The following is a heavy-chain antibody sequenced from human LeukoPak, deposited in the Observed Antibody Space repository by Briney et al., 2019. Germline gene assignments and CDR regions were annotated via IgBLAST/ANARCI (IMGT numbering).Heavy chain of an antibody. D-gene: IGHD2-15*01. CDR2: ISSSSSYI. Sequence: PGGSLRLSCAASGFTFSSYSMNWVRQAPGKGLEWVSSISSSSSYIYYADSVKGRFTISRDNAKNSLYLQMNSLRAEDTAVYYCARVPKYCSGGSCYLDAFDIWGQGTMVTVSS. CDR3: ARVPKYCSGGSCYLDAFDI. CDR1: GFTFSSYS. J-gene: IGHJ3*02. V-gene: IGHV3-21*01.